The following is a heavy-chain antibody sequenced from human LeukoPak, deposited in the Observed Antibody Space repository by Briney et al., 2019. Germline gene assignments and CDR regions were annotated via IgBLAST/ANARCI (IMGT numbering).Heavy chain of an antibody. CDR2: ISSSGSA. V-gene: IGHV4-4*07. J-gene: IGHJ6*03. CDR3: ATEPTRTPYYYMDV. CDR1: GGSISSYY. D-gene: IGHD1-1*01. Sequence: SETLSLTCTVSGGSISSYYWNWIRQPAGKGLEWIGSISSSGSANYNPSLKSRVTLSVDTSKNQLSLILNSVTAADTAVFYCATEPTRTPYYYMDVWGKGTTVIVSS.